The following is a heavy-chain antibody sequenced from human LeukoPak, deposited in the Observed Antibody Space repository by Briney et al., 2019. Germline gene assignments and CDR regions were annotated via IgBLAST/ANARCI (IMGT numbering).Heavy chain of an antibody. Sequence: PGGSLRLSCAASGFTFSSYWMHWVRQAPGKGLVWVSRIVSDGSGTTYADSVKGRFTISRDNAKNTLYLQMVSLRAEDTAVYYCARDRNIYGSDWGNWFDPWGQGTLVTVSS. CDR2: IVSDGSGT. D-gene: IGHD7-27*01. V-gene: IGHV3-74*01. CDR1: GFTFSSYW. CDR3: ARDRNIYGSDWGNWFDP. J-gene: IGHJ5*02.